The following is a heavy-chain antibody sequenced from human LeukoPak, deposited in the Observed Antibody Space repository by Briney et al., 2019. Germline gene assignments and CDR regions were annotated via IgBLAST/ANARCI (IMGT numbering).Heavy chain of an antibody. V-gene: IGHV3-21*04. Sequence: GGSLRLSCAASGFTFSSYSMNWVRQVPGKGLEWVSSISSSSSYIYYADSVKGRFTISRDNSKNTLYLQMNSLRAEDTAVYYCAKELSLLSKLVLVGYFDYWGQGTLVTVSS. J-gene: IGHJ4*02. CDR3: AKELSLLSKLVLVGYFDY. CDR1: GFTFSSYS. CDR2: ISSSSSYI. D-gene: IGHD6-13*01.